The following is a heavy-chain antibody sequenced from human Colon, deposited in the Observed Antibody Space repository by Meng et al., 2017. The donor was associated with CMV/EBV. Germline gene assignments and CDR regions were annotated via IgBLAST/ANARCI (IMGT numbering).Heavy chain of an antibody. D-gene: IGHD5-24*01. CDR2: IYYSGST. CDR1: GGSISSGGYY. V-gene: IGHV4-31*03. Sequence: QVQLQESGPGLVXPXXXXXLTXTXSGGSISSGGYYWSWIRQHPGKGLEWIGYIYYSGSTYYNPSLKSRVTISVDTSKNQFSLKLSSVTAADTAVYYCARGPSRWLQFSFDYWGQGTLVTVSS. CDR3: ARGPSRWLQFSFDY. J-gene: IGHJ4*02.